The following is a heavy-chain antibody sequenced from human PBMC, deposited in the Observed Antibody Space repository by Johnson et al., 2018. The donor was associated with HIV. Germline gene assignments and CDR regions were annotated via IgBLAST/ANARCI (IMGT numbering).Heavy chain of an antibody. CDR3: ARDPGSITLMRGDAFDI. CDR1: GFTFSSYG. CDR2: ISYDGSEK. J-gene: IGHJ3*02. V-gene: IGHV3-30*19. D-gene: IGHD3-10*01. Sequence: QVQLVESGGGVVQPGGSLRLSCAASGFTFSSYGMHWVRQAPGKGLEWVAVISYDGSEKYYADSVKGRFTISRDSSKNTLNLQMNSLRPEDTAFYYCARDPGSITLMRGDAFDIWGQGTVVIVSS.